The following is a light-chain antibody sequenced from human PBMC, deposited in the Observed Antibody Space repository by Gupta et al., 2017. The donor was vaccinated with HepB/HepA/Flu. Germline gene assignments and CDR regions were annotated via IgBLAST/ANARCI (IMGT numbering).Light chain of an antibody. V-gene: IGLV4-69*01. CDR3: QTWGTGGV. CDR2: LNSDGSH. J-gene: IGLJ2*01. CDR1: SGQSSYA. Sequence: QLVLTQSPSASASLGASVKLTCTLSSGQSSYAIAWHQQQPEKGPRYLMKLNSDGSHSKGDGIPDRFSGSSSGAERYLTISSLQSEDEADYYCQTWGTGGVFGGGTKLTVL.